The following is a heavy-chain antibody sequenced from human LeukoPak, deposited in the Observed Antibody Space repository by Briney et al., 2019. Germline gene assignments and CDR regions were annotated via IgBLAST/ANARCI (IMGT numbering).Heavy chain of an antibody. CDR1: GFTFSSYA. D-gene: IGHD1-1*01. CDR2: IGGNGVST. V-gene: IGHV3-23*01. CDR3: ARDRNVDYFDY. J-gene: IGHJ4*02. Sequence: PGGSLRLSCAASGFTFSSYAMNWVRQAPGKGLEWVSAIGGNGVSTYYADSVKGRFTISRDNSKNTLYLQMNSLRAEDTAVYYCARDRNVDYFDYWGQGTLVTVAS.